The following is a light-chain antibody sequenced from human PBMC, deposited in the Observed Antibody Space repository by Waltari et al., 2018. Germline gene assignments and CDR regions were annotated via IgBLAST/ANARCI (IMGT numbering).Light chain of an antibody. CDR2: KSS. CDR3: QHYNNYSGT. J-gene: IGKJ1*01. CDR1: QTVSAW. V-gene: IGKV1-5*03. Sequence: DIQMTQSPSTLSASVGDTVTITCRARQTVSAWLAWYQQKPGTAPKLLIYKSSKLQSGVPSRFSGSGSGTEFTLTINSLQPDDFATYYCQHYNNYSGTFGQGTRVELK.